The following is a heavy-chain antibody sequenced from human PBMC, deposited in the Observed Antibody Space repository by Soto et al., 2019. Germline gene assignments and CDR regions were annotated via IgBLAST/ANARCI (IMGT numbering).Heavy chain of an antibody. D-gene: IGHD2-21*02. CDR1: GYSVTGGSYY. V-gene: IGHV4-61*01. Sequence: XETPSLTCTVSGYSVTGGSYYWSWIRQPPGKGLEYIGYIYFSGTTNYNPALESRVTISLDTSKNQFSLRLTSVTPADTALYYCARTNNRGAWSAWYWGQGTPVTVSS. CDR3: ARTNNRGAWSAWY. CDR2: IYFSGTT. J-gene: IGHJ4*02.